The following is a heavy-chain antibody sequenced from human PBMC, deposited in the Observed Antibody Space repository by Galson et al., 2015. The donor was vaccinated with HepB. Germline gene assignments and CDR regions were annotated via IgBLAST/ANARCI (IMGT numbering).Heavy chain of an antibody. V-gene: IGHV1-18*04. CDR2: ISAYNGNT. Sequence: SVKVSCKASGYTFTSYGISWVRQAPGQGLEWMGWISAYNGNTNYAQKLQGRVTMTTDTSTSTAYMELRSLRSDDTAVYYCAREYCSSTSCHRFDYWGQGTLVTASS. CDR1: GYTFTSYG. D-gene: IGHD2-2*01. CDR3: AREYCSSTSCHRFDY. J-gene: IGHJ4*02.